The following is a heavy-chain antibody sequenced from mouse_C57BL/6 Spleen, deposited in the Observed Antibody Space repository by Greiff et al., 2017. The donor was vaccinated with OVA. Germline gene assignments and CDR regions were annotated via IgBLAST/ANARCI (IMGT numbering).Heavy chain of an antibody. CDR1: GFSFNTYA. CDR2: IRSKSNNYAT. Sequence: EVNVVESGGGLVQPKGSLKLSCAASGFSFNTYAMNWVRQAPGKGLEWVARIRSKSNNYATYYADSVKDRFTISRDDSESMLYLQMNNLKTEDTAMYYCVRQRWDGYWYFDVWGTGTTVTVSS. J-gene: IGHJ1*03. CDR3: VRQRWDGYWYFDV. D-gene: IGHD4-1*01. V-gene: IGHV10-1*01.